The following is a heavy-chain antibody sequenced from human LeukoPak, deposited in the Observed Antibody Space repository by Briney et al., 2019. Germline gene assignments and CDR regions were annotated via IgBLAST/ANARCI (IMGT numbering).Heavy chain of an antibody. CDR2: ISGLSTHI. D-gene: IGHD3-16*01. CDR3: GRAFPPLRTSSAGDL. Sequence: GGSLRLSCSASGFTFSDYDMNWVRQAPGKGLAWVSSISGLSTHIYYGDSVKGRFSISRDNAKNSVYLQMNSLGVEDTAIYYCGRAFPPLRTSSAGDLWGQGILVTVSS. V-gene: IGHV3-69-1*02. CDR1: GFTFSDYD. J-gene: IGHJ4*02.